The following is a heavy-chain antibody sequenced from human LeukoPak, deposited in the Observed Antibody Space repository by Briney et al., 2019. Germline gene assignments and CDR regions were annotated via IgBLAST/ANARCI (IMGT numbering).Heavy chain of an antibody. Sequence: SETLSLTCTVSGGSISSYYWSWIRQPAGKGLEWIGYIYYSGSTYYNPSLKSRVTISVDTSKNQFSLKLSSVTAADTAVYYCARAFHNWNDVYAFDIWGQGTMVTVSS. CDR2: IYYSGST. V-gene: IGHV4-59*12. D-gene: IGHD1-1*01. J-gene: IGHJ3*02. CDR1: GGSISSYY. CDR3: ARAFHNWNDVYAFDI.